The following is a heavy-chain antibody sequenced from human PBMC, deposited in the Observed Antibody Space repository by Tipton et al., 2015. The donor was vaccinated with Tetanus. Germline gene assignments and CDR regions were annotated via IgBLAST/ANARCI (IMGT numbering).Heavy chain of an antibody. CDR3: AKAKTWASLWFGDV. CDR1: GFVFTTYS. CDR2: VSSGSTYT. V-gene: IGHV3-21*04. D-gene: IGHD3-10*01. Sequence: SLRLSCEASGFVFTTYSMNWFRQAPGRRLEWVASVSSGSTYTKFPDSLRGRFTISRDNVGNTLYLQMNSLRAEDTARYYCAKAKTWASLWFGDVWGPGTLVAVSS. J-gene: IGHJ4*02.